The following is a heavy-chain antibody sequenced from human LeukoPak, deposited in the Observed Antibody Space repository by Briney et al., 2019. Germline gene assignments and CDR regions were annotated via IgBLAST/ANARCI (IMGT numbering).Heavy chain of an antibody. D-gene: IGHD3-22*01. CDR1: GGSISSYY. V-gene: IGHV4-4*07. CDR2: IYTSGST. CDR3: ARWYFYNSSDLKQAFDL. J-gene: IGHJ3*01. Sequence: SETLSLTCTVSGGSISSYYWSWIRQPAGKGLEWIGRIYTSGSTNYNPSLKSRVTMSVDTSKNQFSLKLRSMTAADTAVYYCARWYFYNSSDLKQAFDLWGQGTMVTVSS.